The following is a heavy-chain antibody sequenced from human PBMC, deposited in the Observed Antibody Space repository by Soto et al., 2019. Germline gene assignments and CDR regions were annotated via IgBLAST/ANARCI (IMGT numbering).Heavy chain of an antibody. CDR3: VKNRGGGSYTIWSFAS. Sequence: EVQLLDSGGGLVQPGGSLRLSCAASGFTFSCCAMSWVRQAPGKGLEWVSTIHGDGDYMQYTDSVKGRFTISRDNSRNTLYVQMDSLRGDDTAVYYCVKNRGGGSYTIWSFASWGRGTLVIVSS. D-gene: IGHD1-26*01. CDR1: GFTFSCCA. J-gene: IGHJ2*01. CDR2: IHGDGDYM. V-gene: IGHV3-23*01.